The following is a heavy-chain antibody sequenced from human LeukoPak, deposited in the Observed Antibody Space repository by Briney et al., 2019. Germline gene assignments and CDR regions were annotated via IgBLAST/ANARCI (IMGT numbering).Heavy chain of an antibody. CDR1: GGSISSYY. Sequence: SETLPLTCTVSGGSISSYYWSWIRQPPGKGLEWIGYIYYSGSTNYNPSLKSRVTISVDTSKNQFSLKLSSVTAADTAVYYCASLDDSSGYYYEHWGQGTLVTVSS. J-gene: IGHJ4*02. D-gene: IGHD3-22*01. CDR3: ASLDDSSGYYYEH. V-gene: IGHV4-59*08. CDR2: IYYSGST.